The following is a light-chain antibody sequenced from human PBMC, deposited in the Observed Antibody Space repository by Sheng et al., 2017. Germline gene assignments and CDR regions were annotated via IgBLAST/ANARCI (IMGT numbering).Light chain of an antibody. Sequence: IVLTQSPDTLSLSPGERVTLSCRASQSVSSNYLAWYQQKPGQAPRLLIYGASSRATVIPDRFSGSGSGTDFTLTINRLEPEDFAVYYCQQYGSSPLTFGGGTKVEIK. J-gene: IGKJ4*01. V-gene: IGKV3-20*01. CDR1: QSVSSNY. CDR3: QQYGSSPLT. CDR2: GAS.